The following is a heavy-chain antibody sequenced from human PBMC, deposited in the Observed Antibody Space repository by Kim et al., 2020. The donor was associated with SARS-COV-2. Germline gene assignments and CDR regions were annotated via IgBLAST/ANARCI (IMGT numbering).Heavy chain of an antibody. J-gene: IGHJ5*01. CDR1: GFTFSSYS. CDR3: ARDKYKEYSSGWHPGCWFDS. Sequence: GGSLRLSCAASGFTFSSYSMNWVCQAPGKGLEWVSYISSSSSTIYYADSVKGRFTISRDNAKNSLYLQMNSLGDEDTAVYYCARDKYKEYSSGWHPGCWFDSWGKGTLVTVSS. V-gene: IGHV3-48*02. CDR2: ISSSSSTI. D-gene: IGHD6-19*01.